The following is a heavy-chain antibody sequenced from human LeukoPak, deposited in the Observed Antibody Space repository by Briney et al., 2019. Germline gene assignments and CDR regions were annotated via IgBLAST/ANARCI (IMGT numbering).Heavy chain of an antibody. D-gene: IGHD2/OR15-2a*01. CDR2: INAGNGNT. J-gene: IGHJ4*02. Sequence: ASVKVSCKASGYTFTSYAMHWVRQAPGQRLEWMGWINAGNGNTKYSQKFQGRVTITRDTSISTAYMELSRLRSDDTAVYYCARDLGSLSKYRNGPGDYWGQGTLVTVSS. CDR3: ARDLGSLSKYRNGPGDY. V-gene: IGHV1-3*01. CDR1: GYTFTSYA.